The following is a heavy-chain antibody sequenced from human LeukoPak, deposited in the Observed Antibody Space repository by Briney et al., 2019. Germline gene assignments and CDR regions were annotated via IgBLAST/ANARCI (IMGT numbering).Heavy chain of an antibody. CDR1: GGSISSYY. CDR2: IYYSGST. D-gene: IGHD2-15*01. Sequence: SETLPLTCTVSGGSISSYYWSWIRQPPGKGLEWIGYIYYSGSTNYNPSLKSRVTISVDTSKNQFSLKLSSVTAADTAVYYCARLPRGYCSGGSCYGIDYWGQGTLVTVSS. CDR3: ARLPRGYCSGGSCYGIDY. V-gene: IGHV4-59*08. J-gene: IGHJ4*02.